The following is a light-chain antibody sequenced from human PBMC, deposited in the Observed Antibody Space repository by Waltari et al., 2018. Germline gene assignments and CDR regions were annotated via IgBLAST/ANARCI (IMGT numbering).Light chain of an antibody. CDR1: QDISNA. CDR3: QHFNSYPPWT. Sequence: AVQLTQSPSSLSASVGDRVSITCRASQDISNALAWYQQKAGKPPKLLIYDASTLESGVPSKFSGSGSGTYCTLTISSLQPEDFATYYCQHFNSYPPWTFGQGTNLEI. CDR2: DAS. J-gene: IGKJ2*01. V-gene: IGKV1-13*02.